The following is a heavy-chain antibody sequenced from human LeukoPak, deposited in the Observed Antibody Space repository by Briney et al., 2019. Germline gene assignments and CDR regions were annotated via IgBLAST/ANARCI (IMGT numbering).Heavy chain of an antibody. Sequence: PSETLSLTCTVSGDSISSYYWSWIRQPPGKGLEWIAYIYHSGSTNYNPSLKSRVTISLNTSKNQFSLKLTSVTAADTAIYYCARHQKYFLDNNGYPVDAFDFWGQGTMVTVSS. D-gene: IGHD3-22*01. CDR1: GDSISSYY. CDR3: ARHQKYFLDNNGYPVDAFDF. V-gene: IGHV4-59*08. CDR2: IYHSGST. J-gene: IGHJ3*01.